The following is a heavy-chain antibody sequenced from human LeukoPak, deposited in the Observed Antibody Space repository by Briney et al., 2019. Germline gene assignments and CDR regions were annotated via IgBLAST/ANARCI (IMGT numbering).Heavy chain of an antibody. J-gene: IGHJ4*02. CDR1: GFTFSSFN. CDR2: ISSSSGTTI. V-gene: IGHV3-48*01. CDR3: ARGRIWGISAAGSNFDF. Sequence: GGSLRLSCAAPGFTFSSFNINWVRQAPGKGLEWISYISSSSGTTIYYADSVKGRFTVSRDNAKNSLYLQMNSLRAEETAVYYCARGRIWGISAAGSNFDFWGQGTLVTVSS. D-gene: IGHD6-13*01.